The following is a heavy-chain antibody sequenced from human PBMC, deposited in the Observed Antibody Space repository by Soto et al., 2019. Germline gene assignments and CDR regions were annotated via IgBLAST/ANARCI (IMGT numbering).Heavy chain of an antibody. CDR1: GYSFTSYW. CDR2: IYPGDSDT. D-gene: IGHD1-26*01. CDR3: ARHLSGSYHSGYYYYGMDV. Sequence: EVQLVQSGAEVKKPGESLQISCKGSGYSFTSYWIGWVRQMPGKGLEWMGIIYPGDSDTRYSPSFQGQVTISADKSISTAYLQWSSLKASDTAMYYCARHLSGSYHSGYYYYGMDVWGQGTTVTVSS. J-gene: IGHJ6*02. V-gene: IGHV5-51*01.